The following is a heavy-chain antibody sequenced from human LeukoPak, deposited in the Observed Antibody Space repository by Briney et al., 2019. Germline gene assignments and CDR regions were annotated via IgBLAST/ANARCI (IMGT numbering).Heavy chain of an antibody. V-gene: IGHV3-33*01. Sequence: PGRSLRLSCAASGFTFSSYGMHWVRQAPGKGLEWVAVIWYDGSNKYYADSVKGRFTISRDNSKNTLYLQVNSLRAEDTAVYYCARDRSMSGWYIDLWGRGTLVTVSS. CDR3: ARDRSMSGWYIDL. CDR1: GFTFSSYG. J-gene: IGHJ2*01. CDR2: IWYDGSNK. D-gene: IGHD2/OR15-2a*01.